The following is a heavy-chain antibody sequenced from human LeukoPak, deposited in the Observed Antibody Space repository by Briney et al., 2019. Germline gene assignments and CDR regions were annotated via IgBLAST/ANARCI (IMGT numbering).Heavy chain of an antibody. CDR2: IFYSGGT. CDR1: GDSVSSHY. J-gene: IGHJ4*02. D-gene: IGHD4/OR15-4a*01. V-gene: IGHV4-59*02. CDR3: ARGGVYDYGRIDS. Sequence: PSETLSLTCTVSGDSVSSHYWSWLRQPPGEGLEWIGYIFYSGGTNYNPSLKSRLTISKDTSKNQFSLRLNSVTAADTAVYYCARGGVYDYGRIDSWGQGTLVTVSS.